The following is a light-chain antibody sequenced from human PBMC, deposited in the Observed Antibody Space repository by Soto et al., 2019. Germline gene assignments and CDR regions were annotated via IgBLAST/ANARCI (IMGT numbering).Light chain of an antibody. V-gene: IGLV3-1*01. CDR2: QDS. CDR1: QLGDKY. Sequence: SYELTQPPSVSVSPGQTASITCSGDQLGDKYACWYQQKPGQSPVLVIYQDSKRPSGIPERFSGSNSGNTATLTISGTQAMDEADYYCQAWDSSTACVVFGGGTKVTVL. CDR3: QAWDSSTACVV. J-gene: IGLJ2*01.